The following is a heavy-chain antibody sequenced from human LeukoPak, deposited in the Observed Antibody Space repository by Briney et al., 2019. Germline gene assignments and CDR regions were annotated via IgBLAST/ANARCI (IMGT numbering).Heavy chain of an antibody. J-gene: IGHJ5*02. V-gene: IGHV4-39*07. CDR1: GGSISSSSYY. CDR2: IYYSGST. Sequence: PSETLSLTCTVSGGSISSSSYYWGWIRQPPGKGLEWIGSIYYSGSTYYNPSLKSRVTISVDTSKNQFSLKLNSVTAADTAVYYCARDRVTSVSAAIKWFDPWGQGTLVTVSS. CDR3: ARDRVTSVSAAIKWFDP. D-gene: IGHD2-2*02.